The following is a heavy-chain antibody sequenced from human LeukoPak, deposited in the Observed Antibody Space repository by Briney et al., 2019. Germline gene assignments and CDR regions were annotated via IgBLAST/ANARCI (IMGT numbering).Heavy chain of an antibody. Sequence: GESLRISCKGSGYSFTSYWISWVRQMPGKGLEWMGRIDPSDSYTNYSPSFQGHVTISADKSISTAYLQWSSLKASDAAMYYCAGAGIAVAGNAEYFQHWGQGTLVTVSS. CDR1: GYSFTSYW. CDR2: IDPSDSYT. CDR3: AGAGIAVAGNAEYFQH. J-gene: IGHJ1*01. D-gene: IGHD6-19*01. V-gene: IGHV5-10-1*01.